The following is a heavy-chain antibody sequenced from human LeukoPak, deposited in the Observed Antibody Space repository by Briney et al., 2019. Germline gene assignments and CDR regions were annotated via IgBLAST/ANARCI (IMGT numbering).Heavy chain of an antibody. Sequence: KVSCKASGYTFTSYGISWVRQAPGQGLEWMGRIIPILGIANYAQKFQGRVTITADKSTSTAYMELSSLRSEDTAVYYCASTASSTGAFDIWGQGTMVTVSS. D-gene: IGHD6-13*01. CDR3: ASTASSTGAFDI. CDR2: IIPILGIA. V-gene: IGHV1-69*04. CDR1: GYTFTSYG. J-gene: IGHJ3*02.